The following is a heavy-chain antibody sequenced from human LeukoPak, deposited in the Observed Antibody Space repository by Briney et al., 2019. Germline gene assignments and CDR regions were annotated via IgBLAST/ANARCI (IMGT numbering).Heavy chain of an antibody. D-gene: IGHD2-8*01. J-gene: IGHJ4*02. CDR3: AKGGCTNGVCYNDY. CDR2: ISYDGSNK. CDR1: GFTFSSYG. Sequence: GGSLRLSCAASGFTFSSYGMHWVRQAPGKGLEWVAVISYDGSNKYYADPVKGRFTISRDNPKNALYLQMNSLRAEDTAVYYCAKGGCTNGVCYNDYWGQGTLVTVSS. V-gene: IGHV3-30*18.